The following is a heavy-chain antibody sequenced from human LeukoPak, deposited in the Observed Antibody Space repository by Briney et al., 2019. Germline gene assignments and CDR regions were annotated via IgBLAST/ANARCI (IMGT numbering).Heavy chain of an antibody. D-gene: IGHD1-1*01. CDR3: VRDARGYASYFDY. Sequence: SQTLSLTCTVSGGSISFGGYYWSWIRQHPGKGLEWIGYIYYRGSTYYNPSLKSRVTISADASKNQFSLKTNSVTAAGTAVYYCVRDARGYASYFDYWGQGTLVTVSS. CDR1: GGSISFGGYY. V-gene: IGHV4-31*03. CDR2: IYYRGST. J-gene: IGHJ4*02.